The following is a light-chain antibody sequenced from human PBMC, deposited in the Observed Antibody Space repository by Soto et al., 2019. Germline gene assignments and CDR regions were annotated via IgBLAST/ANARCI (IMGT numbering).Light chain of an antibody. CDR2: DND. Sequence: QSVLTQPPSASGTPGQRVTMSCSGTSSNIGSSAVSWYQQLPGTAPKLLIYDNDKRPSEIPDRFSGSRSGTSATLGIAGLQTGDEADYYCGTWDSSLDAGVFGGGTKLTVL. CDR3: GTWDSSLDAGV. CDR1: SSNIGSSA. J-gene: IGLJ2*01. V-gene: IGLV1-51*01.